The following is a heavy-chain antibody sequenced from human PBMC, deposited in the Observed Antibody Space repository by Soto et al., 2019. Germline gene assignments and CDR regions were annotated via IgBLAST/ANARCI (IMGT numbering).Heavy chain of an antibody. D-gene: IGHD2-15*01. CDR3: VRGYCTSSPCSGDFQF. CDR1: GYKFTTYF. CDR2: IHPSGDT. V-gene: IGHV1-46*01. J-gene: IGHJ1*01. Sequence: ASVKVSCKASGYKFTTYFIHWVRQAPGQGLEWMGMIHPSGDTGYAQKLRGRVTMTIDTSTTTDYMELRNLTSEDTAVYFSVRGYCTSSPCSGDFQFWGQGTLVTVSS.